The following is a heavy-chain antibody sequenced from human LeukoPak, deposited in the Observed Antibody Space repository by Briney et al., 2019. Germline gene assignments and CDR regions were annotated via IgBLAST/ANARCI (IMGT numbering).Heavy chain of an antibody. CDR1: GGSISSGGYY. Sequence: SETLSLTCTVSGGSISSGGYYWSWIRQHPGKGLEWIGYIYYSGSTYYNPSLKSRVTISVDTSKNQFSLKLSSVTAADTAVYYCARGAGYSSSNWFDPWGQGTLVTVSS. CDR2: IYYSGST. J-gene: IGHJ5*02. D-gene: IGHD6-13*01. V-gene: IGHV4-31*03. CDR3: ARGAGYSSSNWFDP.